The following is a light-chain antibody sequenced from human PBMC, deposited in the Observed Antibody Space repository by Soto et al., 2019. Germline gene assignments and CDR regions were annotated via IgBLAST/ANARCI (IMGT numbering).Light chain of an antibody. Sequence: DLQMTQSPSSLSASVGDRVTITCRASQSIATYLNWYHHKPGKAPKLLIYTASSLQSGVPSRFSGSGSGTDFTLTISSLQPEDFATFYCQQSYNYPYTFGQGTKLEI. CDR3: QQSYNYPYT. V-gene: IGKV1-39*01. CDR2: TAS. CDR1: QSIATY. J-gene: IGKJ2*01.